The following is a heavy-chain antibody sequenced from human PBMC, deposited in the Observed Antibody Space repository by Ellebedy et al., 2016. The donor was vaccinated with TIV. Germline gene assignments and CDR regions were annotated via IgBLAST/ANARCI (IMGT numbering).Heavy chain of an antibody. V-gene: IGHV1-2*04. CDR3: VSAVAPDRGLSHYYGLDV. Sequence: AASVKVSCKASGYTFTGYYMHWVRQAPGQGLEWMGWLNPNLGCTTYAQKFQGWVTMTRDTFISTAYLELSRLRSDDTAVYYCVSAVAPDRGLSHYYGLDVWGQGTTVTVSS. J-gene: IGHJ6*02. D-gene: IGHD2-2*01. CDR1: GYTFTGYY. CDR2: LNPNLGCT.